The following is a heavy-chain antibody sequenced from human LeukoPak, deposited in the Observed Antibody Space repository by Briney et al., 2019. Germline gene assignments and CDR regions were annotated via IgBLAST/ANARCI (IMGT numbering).Heavy chain of an antibody. J-gene: IGHJ4*02. CDR1: GYTCTSYD. CDR2: MNPNSGNT. CDR3: ARGPVFWSGYFPDY. Sequence: ASVKVSCKASGYTCTSYDINWVRLATGQGLEWMGWMNPNSGNTGYAQKFQGRVTITRNTSISTAYMELSSLRSEDTAVYYCARGPVFWSGYFPDYWGQGTLVTVSS. V-gene: IGHV1-8*03. D-gene: IGHD3-3*01.